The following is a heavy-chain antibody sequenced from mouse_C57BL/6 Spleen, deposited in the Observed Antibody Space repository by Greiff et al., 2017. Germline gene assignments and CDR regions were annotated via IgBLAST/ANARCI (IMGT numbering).Heavy chain of an antibody. CDR1: GYTFTSYW. Sequence: VQLQQSGAELVMPGASVKLSCKASGYTFTSYWMHWVKQRPGQGLEWIGEIDPSDSYTNYNQKFKGKSTLTVDKSSSTAYMQLSSLTSEDSAVYYCARRLRVPYFDVWGTGTTVTVSS. D-gene: IGHD3-2*02. CDR3: ARRLRVPYFDV. J-gene: IGHJ1*03. CDR2: IDPSDSYT. V-gene: IGHV1-69*01.